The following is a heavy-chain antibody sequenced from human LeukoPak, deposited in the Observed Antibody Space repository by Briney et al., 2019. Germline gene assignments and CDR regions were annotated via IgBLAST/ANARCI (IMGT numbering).Heavy chain of an antibody. CDR3: AKSRTIIAVAGILNY. CDR1: GFTFDDYA. Sequence: GGSLRLSCAASGFTFDDYAMHWVRQAPGKGLGWVSGISWNSGSIGYADSVKGRFTISRDNAKNSLYLQMNSLRAEDTALYYCAKSRTIIAVAGILNYWGQGTLVTVSS. D-gene: IGHD6-19*01. CDR2: ISWNSGSI. J-gene: IGHJ4*02. V-gene: IGHV3-9*01.